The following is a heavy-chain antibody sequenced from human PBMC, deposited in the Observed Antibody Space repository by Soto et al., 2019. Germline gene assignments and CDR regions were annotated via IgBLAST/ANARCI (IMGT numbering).Heavy chain of an antibody. CDR2: ISGSGGST. D-gene: IGHD3-22*01. CDR3: AKDGHDSSGYYYEHDY. V-gene: IGHV3-23*01. J-gene: IGHJ4*02. Sequence: GGSLRLSCAASGFTFSSYAMSWVRQAPGKGLEWVSAISGSGGSTYYADSVKGRFTISRDNSKNTLYLQMNSLRAEDTAVYYCAKDGHDSSGYYYEHDYWGQGTLVTVSS. CDR1: GFTFSSYA.